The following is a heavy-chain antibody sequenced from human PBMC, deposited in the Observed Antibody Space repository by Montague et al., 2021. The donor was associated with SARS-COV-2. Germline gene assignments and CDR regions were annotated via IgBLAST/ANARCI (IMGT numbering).Heavy chain of an antibody. CDR3: ARIMTTVTILPHFDY. CDR1: GVSDSGYF. J-gene: IGHJ4*02. V-gene: IGHV4-59*02. Sequence: SETLSLTCSVSGVSDSGYFWTSTRQRSEQELEWIGYISNTRNTNYSPSLKSRVSIAVDTSKNQFSLTLSSVTAADTAVYYCARIMTTVTILPHFDYWGRGTRVTVSS. D-gene: IGHD4-17*01. CDR2: ISNTRNT.